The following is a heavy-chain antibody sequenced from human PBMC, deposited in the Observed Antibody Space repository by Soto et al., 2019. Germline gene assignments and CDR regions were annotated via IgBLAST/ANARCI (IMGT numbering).Heavy chain of an antibody. Sequence: PSETLSLTCTVSGGSISSYYWSWIRQPPGKGLEWIGYTYYSGSTNYNPSLKSRVTISVDTSKNQFSLKLSSVTAADTAVYYCARDVRITIFGVVLSYYMDVWGKGTTVTVSS. J-gene: IGHJ6*03. V-gene: IGHV4-59*01. CDR3: ARDVRITIFGVVLSYYMDV. CDR2: TYYSGST. CDR1: GGSISSYY. D-gene: IGHD3-3*01.